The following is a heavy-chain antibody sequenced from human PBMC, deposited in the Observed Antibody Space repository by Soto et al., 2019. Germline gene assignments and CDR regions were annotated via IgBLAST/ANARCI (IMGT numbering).Heavy chain of an antibody. CDR2: ISDSGYSA. CDR1: GFIFSSFA. V-gene: IGHV3-23*01. J-gene: IGHJ4*02. D-gene: IGHD6-19*01. Sequence: GGSLRLSCAASGFIFSSFAMNWVRQAPGKGLEWGSSISDSGYSAYYADSVKGRFSISRDNSKNTLNLQMNSLRAEDTAVYYCARRQFFSFDSWGRGILVTVSS. CDR3: ARRQFFSFDS.